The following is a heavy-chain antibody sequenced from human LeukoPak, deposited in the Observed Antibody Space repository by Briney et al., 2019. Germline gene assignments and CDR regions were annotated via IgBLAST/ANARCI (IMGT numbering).Heavy chain of an antibody. V-gene: IGHV1-46*01. J-gene: IGHJ4*02. D-gene: IGHD3-22*01. CDR2: INLSGGST. CDR3: ARDYVDDKDY. Sequence: ASVKVSCKASGYTFTSYHMHWVRQAPGQGLEWMGKINLSGGSTTYAQKFQGRVTMTRDTSTSTVYMELSSLRSEGTAVYYCARDYVDDKDYWGQGTLVTVSS. CDR1: GYTFTSYH.